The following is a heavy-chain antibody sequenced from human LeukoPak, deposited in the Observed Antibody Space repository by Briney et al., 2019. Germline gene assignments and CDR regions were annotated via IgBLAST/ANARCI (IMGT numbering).Heavy chain of an antibody. V-gene: IGHV4-30-4*01. D-gene: IGHD4/OR15-4a*01. CDR2: IYYSGST. CDR3: ARHSSQRHRVLSN. J-gene: IGHJ4*02. Sequence: SETLSLTCTVSGGSISSGDYYWSWIRQPPGKGLEWIGYIYYSGSTYYNPSLKSRVTISVDTSKNQFSLKLSSVAAADTAVYYCARHSSQRHRVLSNWGQGTLVTVSS. CDR1: GGSISSGDYY.